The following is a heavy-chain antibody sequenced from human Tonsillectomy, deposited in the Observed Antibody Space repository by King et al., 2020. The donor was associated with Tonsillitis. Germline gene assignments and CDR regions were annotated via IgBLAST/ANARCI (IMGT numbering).Heavy chain of an antibody. J-gene: IGHJ4*02. CDR2: MSGSGSLR. V-gene: IGHV3-21*06. CDR1: GFTFSVAS. Sequence: VQLVESGGGLVKPGGSLRLSCSASGFTFSVASMNWVRQAPGKGLEWVSSMSGSGSLRYYADSVRGRFTISRDNAKNSLDLQAEGLRVEDTAVYYCVRGGRRDHWGQGNLVSVSS. CDR3: VRGGRRDH. D-gene: IGHD3-10*01.